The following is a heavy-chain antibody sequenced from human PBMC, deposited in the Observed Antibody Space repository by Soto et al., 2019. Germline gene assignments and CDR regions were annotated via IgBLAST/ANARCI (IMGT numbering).Heavy chain of an antibody. CDR1: GYTLTELS. D-gene: IGHD2-15*01. Sequence: ASVKVSCKVSGYTLTELSMHWVRQAPGKGLEWMGGFDPEDGETIYAQKFQGRVTMTEDTSTDTAYMELSSLRSEDTAVYYCATVYLPQLLLPPARAFDIWGQGTMVNVS. V-gene: IGHV1-24*01. J-gene: IGHJ3*02. CDR2: FDPEDGET. CDR3: ATVYLPQLLLPPARAFDI.